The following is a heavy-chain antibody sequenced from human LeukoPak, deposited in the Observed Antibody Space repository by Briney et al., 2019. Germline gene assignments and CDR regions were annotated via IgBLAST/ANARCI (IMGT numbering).Heavy chain of an antibody. CDR1: GGTFSSYA. D-gene: IGHD3-22*01. CDR3: ARTYDSSGSVPPDYFDY. Sequence: ASVKVSCKASGGTFSSYAISWVRQAPGQGLEWMGGTIPIFGIANYAQKLKGRVTITADGSTSTAYMELSSLRSEDTAVYYCARTYDSSGSVPPDYFDYWGQGTLVTVSS. CDR2: TIPIFGIA. J-gene: IGHJ4*02. V-gene: IGHV1-69*13.